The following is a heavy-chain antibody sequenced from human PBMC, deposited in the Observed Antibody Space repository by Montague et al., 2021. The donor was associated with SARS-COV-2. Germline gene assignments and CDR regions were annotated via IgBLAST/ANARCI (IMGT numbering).Heavy chain of an antibody. D-gene: IGHD3-3*01. CDR2: IYYSGST. CDR3: ARHSGRDTIFGVVIIFDAFDI. J-gene: IGHJ3*02. Sequence: SETLSLTCTVSGSPISSSNYYWGWIRQPPGKGLEWIGSIYYSGSTYYTPSLKSRVTISVDTSKNQFSLRLSSVTAADTAVYYCARHSGRDTIFGVVIIFDAFDIWGQGTMVTVSS. V-gene: IGHV4-39*01. CDR1: GSPISSSNYY.